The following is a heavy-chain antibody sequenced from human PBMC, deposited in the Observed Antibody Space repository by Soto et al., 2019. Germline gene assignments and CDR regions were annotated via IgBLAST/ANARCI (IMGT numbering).Heavy chain of an antibody. D-gene: IGHD3-22*01. CDR2: IDPSGSYT. V-gene: IGHV5-10-1*01. Sequence: GESLKISCNGSGYSFTSYWISWVRQMPGKGLEWMGRIDPSGSYTNYSPSFQGHVTISADKSISTAYLQWSSLKASDTAMYYCAIYYDSSGYYSIDYWGQGTLVTVSS. CDR3: AIYYDSSGYYSIDY. CDR1: GYSFTSYW. J-gene: IGHJ4*02.